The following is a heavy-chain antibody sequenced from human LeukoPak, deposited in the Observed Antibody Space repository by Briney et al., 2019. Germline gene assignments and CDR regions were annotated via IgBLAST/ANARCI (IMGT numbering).Heavy chain of an antibody. CDR1: GYSFTSYL. D-gene: IGHD6-13*01. Sequence: GASMKISCKASGYSFTSYLICWVRQMPGKGLEWMGIIYPGDADTSYSPSFQGLVTISADKSISTAYLQWSSLKASDTAMYYCARLLMEQQLVLDYWGQGTLVTVSS. CDR2: IYPGDADT. V-gene: IGHV5-51*01. CDR3: ARLLMEQQLVLDY. J-gene: IGHJ4*02.